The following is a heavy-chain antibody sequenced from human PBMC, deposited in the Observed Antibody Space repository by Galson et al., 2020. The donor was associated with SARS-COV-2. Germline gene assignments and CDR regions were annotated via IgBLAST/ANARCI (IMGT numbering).Heavy chain of an antibody. D-gene: IGHD1-26*01. CDR1: GASIASGGYS. J-gene: IGHJ4*02. V-gene: IGHV4-30-4*07. CDR3: ARAWGGYFDD. CDR2: MYYSGNT. Sequence: SATLSLTCAVPGASIASGGYSWGWIRQPPGKRLEWIRYMYYSGNTSYNPSLKSRLNISLDTSKNHFSLSLSSVTAADTAVYYCARAWGGYFDDWGQGTLGTVSS.